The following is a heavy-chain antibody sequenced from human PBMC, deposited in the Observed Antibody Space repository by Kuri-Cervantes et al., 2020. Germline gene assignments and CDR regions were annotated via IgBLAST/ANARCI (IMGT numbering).Heavy chain of an antibody. V-gene: IGHV1-8*01. D-gene: IGHD3-22*01. CDR3: ARDFAETYYYDSSGDAFDI. Sequence: ASVKVSCKASGYTFTSYDINWVRQATGQGLEWMGWMNPNSGNTGYAQKFQGRVTVTRNTSISTAYMELSSLRSEDTAVYYCARDFAETYYYDSSGDAFDIWGQGTMVTVSS. CDR1: GYTFTSYD. CDR2: MNPNSGNT. J-gene: IGHJ3*02.